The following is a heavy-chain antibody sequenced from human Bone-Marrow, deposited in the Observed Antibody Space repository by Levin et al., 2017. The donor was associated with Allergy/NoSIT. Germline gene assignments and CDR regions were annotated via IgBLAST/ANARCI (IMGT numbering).Heavy chain of an antibody. CDR3: ARRRVWFGELHYGMDV. CDR1: GFNLSDYF. J-gene: IGHJ6*02. D-gene: IGHD3-10*01. CDR2: LGSSGRTR. V-gene: IGHV3-11*01. Sequence: GGSLRLSCAASGFNLSDYFMTWIRQAPGKGLEWLSYLGSSGRTRFYVDSVKGRFTISRDTTTNSVFLQMNSLRGDDTAVYFCARRRVWFGELHYGMDVWGQGASVTVSS.